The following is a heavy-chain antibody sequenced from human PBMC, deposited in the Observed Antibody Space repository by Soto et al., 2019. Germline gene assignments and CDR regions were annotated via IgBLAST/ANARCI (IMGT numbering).Heavy chain of an antibody. V-gene: IGHV4-39*02. CDR1: GGSINNFDSY. CDR3: SSTVSSEGIDCFDI. D-gene: IGHD4-17*01. J-gene: IGHJ3*02. CDR2: IYYSGNA. Sequence: HLQLHESGPGLVKPSETLSLTCSVSGGSINNFDSYWGWFRQPPGKGLEWIGSIYYSGNAYYNPSLMSRDTITVDTSEKHCSVNLRSGTAEYTAIYYCSSTVSSEGIDCFDIWGPGAMVTVS.